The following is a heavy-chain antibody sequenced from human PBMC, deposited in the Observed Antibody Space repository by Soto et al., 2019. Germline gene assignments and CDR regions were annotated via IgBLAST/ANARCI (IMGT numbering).Heavy chain of an antibody. CDR1: GFTFSTYS. CDR3: AKLPLLRVVDNWFAP. V-gene: IGHV3-48*02. D-gene: IGHD5-12*01. J-gene: IGHJ5*02. CDR2: ISSSGSTI. Sequence: EVQLAESGGGLVKPGGSLRLSCVGSGFTFSTYSMNWVRQAPGKGLEWVAFISSSGSTITYADSVKGGFTISRENAKNSVYLQMNSLRDEDTALYYCAKLPLLRVVDNWFAPWGQGTQVTVSS.